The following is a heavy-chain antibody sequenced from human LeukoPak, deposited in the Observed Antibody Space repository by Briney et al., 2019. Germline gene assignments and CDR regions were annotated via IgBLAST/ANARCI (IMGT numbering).Heavy chain of an antibody. J-gene: IGHJ4*02. CDR3: ARTQDFWSGYFDY. CDR2: ILHSGST. CDR1: GVSITSDTYC. Sequence: SQTLSLTCAVSGVSITSDTYCWSWIRQPPGKGLEWIGYILHSGSTYYNPSLKSRVTISIDTSKSQFSLKLSSVTAADTAVYYCARTQDFWSGYFDYWGQGTLVTVSS. V-gene: IGHV4-30-2*01. D-gene: IGHD3-3*01.